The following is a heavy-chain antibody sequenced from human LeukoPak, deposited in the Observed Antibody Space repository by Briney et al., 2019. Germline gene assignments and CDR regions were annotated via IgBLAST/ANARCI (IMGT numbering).Heavy chain of an antibody. J-gene: IGHJ4*02. CDR1: GGSISSGSYY. Sequence: SQTLSLTCTVSGGSISSGSYYWSWIRPPAGKGLGWIGRIYTSGSTNYNPSLKSRVTISVDTSKNQFSLKLSSVTAADTAVYYCARDTSEGATIDYWGQGTLVTVSS. V-gene: IGHV4-61*02. CDR3: ARDTSEGATIDY. CDR2: IYTSGST. D-gene: IGHD1-26*01.